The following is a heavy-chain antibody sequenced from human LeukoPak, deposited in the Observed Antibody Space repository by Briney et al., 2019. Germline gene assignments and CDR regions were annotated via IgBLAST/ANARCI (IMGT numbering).Heavy chain of an antibody. Sequence: GGSLRLSCAASGFTFSSYGMYWVRQAPGKGLGWVAFTRYDGSNKYYADSVKGRFTISRDNFKYTLYLQMNSLRAEDTAVFYCVKDRDWNDDDNAFDIWGQGTMVTVSS. V-gene: IGHV3-30*02. CDR3: VKDRDWNDDDNAFDI. J-gene: IGHJ3*02. CDR2: TRYDGSNK. D-gene: IGHD1-1*01. CDR1: GFTFSSYG.